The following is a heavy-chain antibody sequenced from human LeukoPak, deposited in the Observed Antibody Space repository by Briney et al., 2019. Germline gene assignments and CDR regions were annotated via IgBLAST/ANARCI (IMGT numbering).Heavy chain of an antibody. V-gene: IGHV3-23*01. CDR3: AREYYDFWSGYYPYYYYGMDV. J-gene: IGHJ6*02. CDR1: GFTFSSYA. Sequence: QTGGSLRLSCAASGFTFSSYAMSWVRQTPGKGLEWVSGISGSGGSTYYADSVKGRFTISRDNSKNTLYLQMNSLRAEDTAVYYCAREYYDFWSGYYPYYYYGMDVWGQGTTVTVSS. CDR2: ISGSGGST. D-gene: IGHD3-3*01.